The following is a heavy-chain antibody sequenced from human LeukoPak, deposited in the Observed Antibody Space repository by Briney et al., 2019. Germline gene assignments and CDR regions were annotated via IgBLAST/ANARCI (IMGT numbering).Heavy chain of an antibody. V-gene: IGHV4-4*07. J-gene: IGHJ4*02. Sequence: SETLSLTCTVSGGSISSYYWSWIRQPAGKGLEWIGRIYTSGSTNYNPSLKSRVTMSVDTSKNQFSLKLSSVTAADTAVYYCARELVYYYDSSGYYPLHYFDYWGQGTLVTVSS. D-gene: IGHD3-22*01. CDR3: ARELVYYYDSSGYYPLHYFDY. CDR2: IYTSGST. CDR1: GGSISSYY.